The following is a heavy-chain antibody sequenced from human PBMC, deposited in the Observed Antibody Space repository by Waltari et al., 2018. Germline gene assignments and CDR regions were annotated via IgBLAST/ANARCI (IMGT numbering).Heavy chain of an antibody. D-gene: IGHD4-4*01. CDR2: IYDSGST. CDR1: GGAISGYY. CDR3: ARFIRLQLDWFDP. J-gene: IGHJ5*02. V-gene: IGHV4-59*08. Sequence: QVQLQESGPGLVKPSETLSLTSTVSGGAISGYYWSWIRQPPGKGLEWIGYIYDSGSTNYNPSLKSRVTISLDTSKNQFSLKLSSVTAADTAVYYCARFIRLQLDWFDPWGQGALVTVSS.